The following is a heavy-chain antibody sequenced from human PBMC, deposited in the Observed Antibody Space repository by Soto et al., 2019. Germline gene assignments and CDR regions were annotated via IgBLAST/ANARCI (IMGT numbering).Heavy chain of an antibody. CDR2: IIPIIGII. V-gene: IGHV1-69*04. Sequence: SVKVYCKASGGTFSTYTITWVRQAHGQGLEWMGRIIPIIGIINYAQKFQGRVTITADKFTGTAYMELTRLRSDDTAVYYCAGDPDSHYNDSHAYSYPWGQGTLVT. CDR1: GGTFSTYT. D-gene: IGHD3-22*01. J-gene: IGHJ5*02. CDR3: AGDPDSHYNDSHAYSYP.